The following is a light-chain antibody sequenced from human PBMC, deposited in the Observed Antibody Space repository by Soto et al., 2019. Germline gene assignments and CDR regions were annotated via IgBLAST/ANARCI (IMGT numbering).Light chain of an antibody. Sequence: DIQMTQSPSSLSASVGDRVTITCRTSQSISRYLNWYQQKPGEAPKLLIYAASSLQGGVPSKFSGSGSGTDFTLTISSLQPEDFATYYCQQSHSTPITFGPGTRLEIK. CDR2: AAS. V-gene: IGKV1-39*01. CDR1: QSISRY. J-gene: IGKJ5*01. CDR3: QQSHSTPIT.